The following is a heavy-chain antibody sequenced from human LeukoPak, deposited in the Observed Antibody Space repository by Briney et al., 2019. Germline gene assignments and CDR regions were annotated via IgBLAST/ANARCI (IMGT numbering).Heavy chain of an antibody. CDR2: INHSGST. V-gene: IGHV4-34*01. D-gene: IGHD2-2*01. CDR1: ARSFSGYY. J-gene: IGHJ6*02. Sequence: SETLSLTCAVYARSFSGYYWSWIRHPPGKGLEWIVEINHSGSTNYNPSLKSLITISVDTSKKQCSMKLSSVTAADTAVYYCARGRRLVVPDARPYYYYGMDVWGQGTTVTVSS. CDR3: ARGRRLVVPDARPYYYYGMDV.